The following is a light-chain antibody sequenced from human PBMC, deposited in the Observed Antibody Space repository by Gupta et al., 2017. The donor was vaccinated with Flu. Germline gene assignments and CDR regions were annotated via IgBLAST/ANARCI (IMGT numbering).Light chain of an antibody. Sequence: QSALTQPASVSGSPGQSITISCTGTSSNIGGYNYVSWYQQHPGKDPRRMIYEVSNRPSGVSNRFSGYKAGNKASRKISGLQAEDEADDYCSSSTSSRAFWVFGGGTKLTVL. CDR2: EVS. CDR1: SSNIGGYNY. CDR3: SSSTSSRAFWV. V-gene: IGLV2-14*01. J-gene: IGLJ3*02.